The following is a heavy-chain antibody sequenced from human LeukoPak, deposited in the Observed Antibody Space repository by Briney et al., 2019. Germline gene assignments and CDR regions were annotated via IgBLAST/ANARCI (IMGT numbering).Heavy chain of an antibody. CDR1: GFTFSSYW. CDR2: INSDGSFT. V-gene: IGHV3-74*01. CDR3: ATGRGSYDY. Sequence: GGSLRLSCAASGFTFSSYWIHWVRQAPGKGLVWVSRINSDGSFTNYADSVKGRFTISRDNAKNTLYLQMNSLRAEDTAVYYCATGRGSYDYWGQGTLVTVSS. J-gene: IGHJ4*02. D-gene: IGHD1-26*01.